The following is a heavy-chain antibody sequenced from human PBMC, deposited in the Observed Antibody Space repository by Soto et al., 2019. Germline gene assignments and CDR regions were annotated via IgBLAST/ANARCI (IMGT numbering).Heavy chain of an antibody. Sequence: QVHLVQSGAEVKKPGASVKVSCKGSGYAFTTYGITCVRQAPGQGLEWMGWLCAHNGNTNYAQKLQGRVTVTRDTSTSTAYMELRSLRSDDTAVYYCARGRYGDYWGQGALVTVSS. V-gene: IGHV1-18*01. CDR1: GYAFTTYG. D-gene: IGHD1-1*01. J-gene: IGHJ4*02. CDR2: LCAHNGNT. CDR3: ARGRYGDY.